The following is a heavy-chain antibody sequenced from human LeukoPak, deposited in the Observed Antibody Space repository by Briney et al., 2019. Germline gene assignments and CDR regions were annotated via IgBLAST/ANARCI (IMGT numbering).Heavy chain of an antibody. J-gene: IGHJ4*02. Sequence: SVKVSCKASGGTFSSYAISWVRQAPGQGLEWMGGIILIFGTANYAQKFQGRVTITADESTSTAYMELSSLRSEDTAVYYCARGKNCSGGSCYLPTGWGQGTLLTVSS. V-gene: IGHV1-69*13. D-gene: IGHD2-15*01. CDR3: ARGKNCSGGSCYLPTG. CDR2: IILIFGTA. CDR1: GGTFSSYA.